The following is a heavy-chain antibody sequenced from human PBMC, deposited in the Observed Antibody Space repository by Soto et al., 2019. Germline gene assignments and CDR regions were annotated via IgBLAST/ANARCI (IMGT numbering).Heavy chain of an antibody. D-gene: IGHD3-22*01. J-gene: IGHJ4*02. CDR3: AKDRSYYDSSGSPITSPFDS. CDR2: ITASGDTT. Sequence: SLRLSCAASGFIFSSYAVSWVRQAPGKGLEWVSSITASGDTTDYADSVKGRFTISRDNSKNTLYLQVNSLRAEDTALYYCAKDRSYYDSSGSPITSPFDSWGQGTLVTVSS. CDR1: GFIFSSYA. V-gene: IGHV3-23*01.